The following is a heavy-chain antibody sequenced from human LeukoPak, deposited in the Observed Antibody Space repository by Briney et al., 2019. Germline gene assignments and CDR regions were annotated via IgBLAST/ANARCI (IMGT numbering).Heavy chain of an antibody. CDR2: INLNSGGT. CDR3: ARDFVAVIAATRENWFDP. Sequence: ASVTVSCKASGYTFTGHYMHWVRQAPGQGLEWMGWINLNSGGTGYAQKFQGRVTITRDTSINTVYMELSRLRSDDTAVDYCARDFVAVIAATRENWFDPWGQGTLVTVSS. CDR1: GYTFTGHY. J-gene: IGHJ5*02. V-gene: IGHV1-2*02. D-gene: IGHD2-15*01.